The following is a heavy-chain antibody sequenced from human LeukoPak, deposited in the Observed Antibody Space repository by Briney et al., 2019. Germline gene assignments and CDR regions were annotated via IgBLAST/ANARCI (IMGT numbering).Heavy chain of an antibody. CDR1: GFSFATYA. CDR2: IADSGGVT. CDR3: ARDRRWDYYDSSGYYDY. Sequence: GGSLRLSCAASGFSFATYAMTWVRQAPGKGLEWVSAIADSGGVTYYADSVKGRFTISRDNSKNTLYLQMNSLRAEDTAVYYCARDRRWDYYDSSGYYDYWGQGTLVTVSS. V-gene: IGHV3-23*01. D-gene: IGHD3-22*01. J-gene: IGHJ4*02.